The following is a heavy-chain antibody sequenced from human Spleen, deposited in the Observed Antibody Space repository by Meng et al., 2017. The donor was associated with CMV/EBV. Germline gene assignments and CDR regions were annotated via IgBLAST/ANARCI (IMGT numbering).Heavy chain of an antibody. D-gene: IGHD4-23*01. CDR2: ISAYNGHT. CDR1: GYTFTSHG. Sequence: SCKASGYTFTSHGVNWVRQAPGQGLEWMAWISAYNGHTSYAHKFQGRVTVTADTSTSTAYMELRSLRTDDTAVYYCAGGRGWPFLDYWGQGTLVTVSS. V-gene: IGHV1-18*01. J-gene: IGHJ4*02. CDR3: AGGRGWPFLDY.